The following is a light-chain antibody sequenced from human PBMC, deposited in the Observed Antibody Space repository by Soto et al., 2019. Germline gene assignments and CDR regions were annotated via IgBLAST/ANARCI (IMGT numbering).Light chain of an antibody. J-gene: IGKJ2*01. CDR1: QSISSY. CDR3: PQSYSTLRT. Sequence: DIQMTQSPSSLSASVGDRVTITCRASQSISSYLNWYQQKPGKAPKLLIYAASSLQSGVPSRFSGSGSGTDFTLTISSLQPEDFATYYCPQSYSTLRTFGQGTKLEIK. V-gene: IGKV1-39*01. CDR2: AAS.